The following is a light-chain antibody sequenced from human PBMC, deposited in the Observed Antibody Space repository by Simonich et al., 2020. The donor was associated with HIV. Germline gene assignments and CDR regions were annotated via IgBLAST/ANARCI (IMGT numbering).Light chain of an antibody. V-gene: IGKV1D-16*01. J-gene: IGKJ1*01. CDR2: AAS. CDR1: QGISSW. CDR3: QQYNRYPVT. Sequence: DIKMTQSPSSVSASVGDRVTITCRASQGISSWLAGYQQKPGKAPKLLIYAASSLQSWVPSRFSGSGAGTKFTLTISSLQPDDFATYYCQQYNRYPVTFGQGTKVEIK.